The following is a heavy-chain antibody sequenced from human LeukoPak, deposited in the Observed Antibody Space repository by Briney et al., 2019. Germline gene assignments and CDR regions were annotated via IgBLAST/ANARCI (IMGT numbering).Heavy chain of an antibody. D-gene: IGHD6-13*01. Sequence: EASVTVSCKASGYTFTGYYMHWVRQAPGQGLEWMGWINPNSGGTNYAQKFQGRVTMTRDTSISTAYMELSRLRSDDTAVYYCARCPASRYWYFDLWGRGTLVTVSS. V-gene: IGHV1-2*02. J-gene: IGHJ2*01. CDR2: INPNSGGT. CDR3: ARCPASRYWYFDL. CDR1: GYTFTGYY.